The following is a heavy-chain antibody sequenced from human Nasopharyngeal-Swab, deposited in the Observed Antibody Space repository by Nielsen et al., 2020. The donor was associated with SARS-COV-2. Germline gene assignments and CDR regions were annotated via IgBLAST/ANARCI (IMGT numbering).Heavy chain of an antibody. CDR1: GYTFTSYG. Sequence: DSGKVSSKASGYTFTSYGISWVRQAPGQGHERRGWISAYNGNTNYAQKLQGRVTMTTDTSTSTAYMELRSLRSDDTAVYYCARNPLYCSRPSCYHDAFDIWGQGTMVTVSS. J-gene: IGHJ3*02. D-gene: IGHD2-2*01. CDR2: ISAYNGNT. V-gene: IGHV1-18*01. CDR3: ARNPLYCSRPSCYHDAFDI.